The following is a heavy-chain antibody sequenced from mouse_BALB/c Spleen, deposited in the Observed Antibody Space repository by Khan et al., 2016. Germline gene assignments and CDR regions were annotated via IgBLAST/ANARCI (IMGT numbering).Heavy chain of an antibody. CDR2: INTETGEP. D-gene: IGHD1-1*01. J-gene: IGHJ4*01. Sequence: QIQLVQSGPELKKPGETVKISCKASGYTFTDYSMHWVKQAPGKGLKWIGWINTETGEPTYADDFKGRFAFSLDTSSSTAYLQINNHTKADTATYCCARSRGSSYDYYAMDYWGQGTSVTVSS. V-gene: IGHV9-2-1*01. CDR3: ARSRGSSYDYYAMDY. CDR1: GYTFTDYS.